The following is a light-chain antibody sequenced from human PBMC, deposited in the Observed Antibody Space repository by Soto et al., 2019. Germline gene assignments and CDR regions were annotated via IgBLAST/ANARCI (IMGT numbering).Light chain of an antibody. J-gene: IGKJ1*01. V-gene: IGKV1-5*01. Sequence: DIQMTECPSTLSASVGDRFTITCRASQSISSWLAWYQQKPGKAPKLLIYDASSLESGVTSRFSGSGSGTEFTLTISSLQPDDFATYYCQQYNSYSTFGQGTKVDIK. CDR1: QSISSW. CDR3: QQYNSYST. CDR2: DAS.